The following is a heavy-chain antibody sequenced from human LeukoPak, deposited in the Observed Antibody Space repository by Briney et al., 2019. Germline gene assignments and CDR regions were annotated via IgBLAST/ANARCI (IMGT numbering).Heavy chain of an antibody. CDR2: ISYDGSNK. CDR3: AKDQGYCSSTSCPYYYYGMDV. Sequence: GGSLRLSCAASGFTFSSYGMHWVRQAPGKGLEWVAVISYDGSNKYYADSVKGRFTISRDNSKNTLYLQMNSLRAEDTAVYYCAKDQGYCSSTSCPYYYYGMDVWGQGTTVTVSS. D-gene: IGHD2-2*01. CDR1: GFTFSSYG. J-gene: IGHJ6*02. V-gene: IGHV3-30*18.